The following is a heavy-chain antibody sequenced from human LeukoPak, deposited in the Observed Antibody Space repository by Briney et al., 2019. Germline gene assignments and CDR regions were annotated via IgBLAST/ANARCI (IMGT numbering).Heavy chain of an antibody. CDR3: AKGHRYCTSGNCNSAVDY. Sequence: GGSLRLSCSISGFTLSHYAMSWVRQAPGKGLEWVSTIGGSGGSTDYTDSVKGRFTISRDNSKHTLYLQMNRLGAEHTAVYYCAKGHRYCTSGNCNSAVDYWGQGTLVTVSS. CDR2: IGGSGGST. CDR1: GFTLSHYA. D-gene: IGHD2-8*01. J-gene: IGHJ4*02. V-gene: IGHV3-23*01.